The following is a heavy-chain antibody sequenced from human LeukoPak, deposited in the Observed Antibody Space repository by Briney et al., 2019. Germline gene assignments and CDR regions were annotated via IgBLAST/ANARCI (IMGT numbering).Heavy chain of an antibody. V-gene: IGHV4-59*01. CDR2: IYYSGST. Sequence: KSSETLSLTCTVSGGSISSYYWSWIRQPPGKGLEWIGYIYYSGSTNYNPSLKSRVTISVDTSKNQFSLKLSSVTAADTAVYYCARTSYDFWSGYPDYYYMDVWGKGTTVTISS. D-gene: IGHD3-3*01. CDR1: GGSISSYY. CDR3: ARTSYDFWSGYPDYYYMDV. J-gene: IGHJ6*03.